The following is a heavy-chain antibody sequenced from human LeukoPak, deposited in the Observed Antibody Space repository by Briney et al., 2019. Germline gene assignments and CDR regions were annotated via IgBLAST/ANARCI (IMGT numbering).Heavy chain of an antibody. CDR3: AKDPQFDFWSRYFPPFDF. D-gene: IGHD3-3*01. CDR2: ISGSGGST. Sequence: GGSLRLSCAVSGLTFSNYDMSWVRQAPGKGLEWVSGISGSGGSTYYADSVKGRFNISRETSKNTLYLQMNSLRAEDTAVYYCAKDPQFDFWSRYFPPFDFWGQGTLVTVSS. V-gene: IGHV3-23*01. J-gene: IGHJ4*02. CDR1: GLTFSNYD.